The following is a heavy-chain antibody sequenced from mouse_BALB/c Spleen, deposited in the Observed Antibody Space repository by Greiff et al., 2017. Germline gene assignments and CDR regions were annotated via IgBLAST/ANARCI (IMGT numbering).Heavy chain of an antibody. CDR1: GYTFTSYW. CDR2: IYPGDGDT. Sequence: VKLVESGAELARPGASVKLSCKASGYTFTSYWMQWVKQRPGQGLEWIGAIYPGDGDTRYTQKFKGKATLTADKSSSTAYMQLSSLASEDSAVYYCARSPTDYYGSRGFDYWGQGTTLTVSS. CDR3: ARSPTDYYGSRGFDY. V-gene: IGHV1-87*01. J-gene: IGHJ2*01. D-gene: IGHD1-1*01.